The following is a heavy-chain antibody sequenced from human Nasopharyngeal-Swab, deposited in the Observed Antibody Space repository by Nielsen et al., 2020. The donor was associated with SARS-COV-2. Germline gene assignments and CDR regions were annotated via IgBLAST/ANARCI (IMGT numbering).Heavy chain of an antibody. CDR2: ISGDGRAT. CDR1: GFTFRNYV. Sequence: GESLKISCSGSGFTFRNYVMNWVRQAPGKGLEWVSGISGDGRATFYAPSVKGRFTISRDNAKNSLYLEMSSLRAEDSALYYCAKDLTRGDFVTSNAFDIWGQGTLVTVSS. D-gene: IGHD2-21*02. V-gene: IGHV3-23*01. J-gene: IGHJ3*02. CDR3: AKDLTRGDFVTSNAFDI.